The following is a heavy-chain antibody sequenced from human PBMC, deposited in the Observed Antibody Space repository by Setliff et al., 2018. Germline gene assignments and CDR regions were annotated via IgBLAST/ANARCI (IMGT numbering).Heavy chain of an antibody. J-gene: IGHJ4*02. Sequence: GGSLRLSCAASGFTFSSYAMSWVRQAPGKGLEWVSAISGSGGSTYYADSVLGRFTISRDNSKNTAFLQMNSLRADDTAMYYCVASPSNKNGHFEYWGQGTLVTVSS. CDR2: ISGSGGST. V-gene: IGHV3-23*01. CDR1: GFTFSSYA. CDR3: VASPSNKNGHFEY.